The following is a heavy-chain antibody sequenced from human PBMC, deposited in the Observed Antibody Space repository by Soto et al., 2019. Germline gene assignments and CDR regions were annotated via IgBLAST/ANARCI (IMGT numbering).Heavy chain of an antibody. Sequence: SETLSHTCTVSGGSTRSYYWSWSRQPPGKGLEWIGYMYNTGSTIYNPSLKSRVTISVDTSKNQFSLKLNSVTAADTAVYYCARDLWGYCGADCYPLDVWGQGTTVTVS. V-gene: IGHV4-59*01. D-gene: IGHD2-21*02. J-gene: IGHJ6*02. CDR3: ARDLWGYCGADCYPLDV. CDR1: GGSTRSYY. CDR2: MYNTGST.